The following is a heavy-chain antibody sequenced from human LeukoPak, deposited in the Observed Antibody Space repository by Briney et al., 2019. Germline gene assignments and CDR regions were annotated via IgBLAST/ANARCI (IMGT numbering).Heavy chain of an antibody. V-gene: IGHV3-21*04. CDR3: ARDSYYGSGSYPSDY. J-gene: IGHJ4*02. D-gene: IGHD3-10*01. CDR2: ISSGSSFI. Sequence: PGGSLRLSCAASGFTFGSYAMNWVRQAPGKGLEWVSSISSGSSFIYYADSVKGRFTIARDNAKNSLYLQMNSLRAEDTALYYCARDSYYGSGSYPSDYWGQGTLVTVSS. CDR1: GFTFGSYA.